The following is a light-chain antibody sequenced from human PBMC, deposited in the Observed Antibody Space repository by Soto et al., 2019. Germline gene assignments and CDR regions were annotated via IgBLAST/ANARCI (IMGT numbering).Light chain of an antibody. CDR1: SSNIGSNT. V-gene: IGLV1-44*01. Sequence: QSVLTQPPSASGTPGQIVAISCSGSSSNIGSNTVTWYQQLPGTAPKLLIYSTSQRSSGVPGRFSGSKSGASASLSISGLPSEDEADYYCAAWDDRLDVYVFATGTKVTVL. J-gene: IGLJ1*01. CDR2: STS. CDR3: AAWDDRLDVYV.